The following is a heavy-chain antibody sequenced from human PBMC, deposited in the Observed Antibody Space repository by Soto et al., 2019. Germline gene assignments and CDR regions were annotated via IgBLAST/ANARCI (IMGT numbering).Heavy chain of an antibody. CDR1: GYSFTSYW. J-gene: IGHJ4*02. V-gene: IGHV5-51*01. CDR3: ATLSPYCSGGSCYYRY. Sequence: GESLKISCKGSGYSFTSYWIGWVRQMPGKGLEWMGIIYPGDSDTRYSPSFQGQVTISADKSISTAYLQWSSLKASDTAMYYCATLSPYCSGGSCYYRYWGQGTLVTVSS. D-gene: IGHD2-15*01. CDR2: IYPGDSDT.